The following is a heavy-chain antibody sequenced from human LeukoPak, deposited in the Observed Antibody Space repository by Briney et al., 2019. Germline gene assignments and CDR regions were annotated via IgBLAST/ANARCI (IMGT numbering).Heavy chain of an antibody. CDR3: ARGRWLRFLEWSTHPTLVYYYYGMDV. Sequence: PSENLSLTCTVSGGSMSSSSYYWGWIRQPPGKGLEWIGSIYYSGSAYYNPSLKSRVTISVDTSKNQFSLKLSSVTAADTAVYYCARGRWLRFLEWSTHPTLVYYYYGMDVWGQGTTVTVSS. D-gene: IGHD3-3*01. CDR2: IYYSGSA. J-gene: IGHJ6*02. CDR1: GGSMSSSSYY. V-gene: IGHV4-39*07.